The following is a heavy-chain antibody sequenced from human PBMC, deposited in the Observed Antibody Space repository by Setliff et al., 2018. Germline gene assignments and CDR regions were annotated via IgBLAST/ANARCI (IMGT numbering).Heavy chain of an antibody. D-gene: IGHD1-7*01. J-gene: IGHJ4*02. Sequence: SETLSLTCTVSGGSISSGSYYWSWIRQPAGKGLEWVGRFHTSGTTDYNTSLRTRLTLSKDTSKNQVFLTMTNMDPVDTATYYCARSRYELPDDYFDYWGQGILVTVSS. CDR2: FHTSGTT. CDR1: GGSISSGSYY. CDR3: ARSRYELPDDYFDY. V-gene: IGHV4-61*02.